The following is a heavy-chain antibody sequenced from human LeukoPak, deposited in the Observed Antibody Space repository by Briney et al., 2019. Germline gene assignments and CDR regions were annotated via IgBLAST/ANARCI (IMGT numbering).Heavy chain of an antibody. CDR2: IFYSGNT. CDR1: GGGLSYY. J-gene: IGHJ4*02. CDR3: ARAAAYNLDY. Sequence: SETLSLTCTVSGGGLSYYWGWIRQPPGKGLEWIGTIFYSGNTYYNPSLKSRVTMSIDTSKKQFSLNLTSVTAADTAVYYCARAAAYNLDYWGQGILVTVSS. V-gene: IGHV4-39*07. D-gene: IGHD6-13*01.